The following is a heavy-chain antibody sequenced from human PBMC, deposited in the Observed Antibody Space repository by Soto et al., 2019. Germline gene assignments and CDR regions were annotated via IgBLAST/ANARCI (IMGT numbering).Heavy chain of an antibody. V-gene: IGHV1-18*01. CDR3: ARHNYDFWSGYYYYYGMDV. J-gene: IGHJ6*02. CDR2: ISAYNGNT. D-gene: IGHD3-3*01. CDR1: GYTFTSYG. Sequence: QVQLVQSGAEVKKPGASVKVSCKASGYTFTSYGISWVRQAPGQGLEWMGWISAYNGNTNYAQKVQGRVTMTTDTSTSTAYMELRSLRSDDTAVYYCARHNYDFWSGYYYYYGMDVWGQGTTVTVSS.